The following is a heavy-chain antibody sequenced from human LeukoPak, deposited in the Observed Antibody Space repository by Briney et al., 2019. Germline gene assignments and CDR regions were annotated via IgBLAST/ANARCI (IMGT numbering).Heavy chain of an antibody. D-gene: IGHD6-19*01. CDR1: GITFNA. Sequence: GTSLRLSCAASGITFNAIHWVRQAPGKGLEWVALTWYDGRNKYYADSVKGRFTISIDNSKNTLYLQMNSLRAEDTAVYYCAKLGRKYSSGWYIDYWGQGTLVTVSS. J-gene: IGHJ4*02. V-gene: IGHV3-33*06. CDR3: AKLGRKYSSGWYIDY. CDR2: TWYDGRNK.